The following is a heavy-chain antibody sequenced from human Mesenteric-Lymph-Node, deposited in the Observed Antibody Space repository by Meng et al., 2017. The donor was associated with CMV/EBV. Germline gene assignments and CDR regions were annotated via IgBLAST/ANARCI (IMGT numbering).Heavy chain of an antibody. CDR1: GFIFSDSA. V-gene: IGHV3-73*01. J-gene: IGHJ4*02. CDR3: TRRSKDESGGYYGW. D-gene: IGHD3-22*01. Sequence: GESLKISCAASGFIFSDSAIHWVRQASGKGLEWVGRIRSKPNNYATAYAASVRGRFTISRDDSKNTAYLQMNSLKTEDTAVYYCTRRSKDESGGYYGWWGQGTRVTVSS. CDR2: IRSKPNNYAT.